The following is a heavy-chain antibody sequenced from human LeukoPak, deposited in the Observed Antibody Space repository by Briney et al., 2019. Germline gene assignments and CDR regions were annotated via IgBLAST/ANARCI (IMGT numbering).Heavy chain of an antibody. CDR3: ARHYDSGSYPLDF. J-gene: IGHJ4*02. D-gene: IGHD3-10*01. Sequence: PSQTLSLTCTVSGGSISSGDYYWSWIRQPPGKGLEWIGYIYYSGSTYYNPSLKSRVTISVDTSKNQFSLKLSSVTAADTAVYYCARHYDSGSYPLDFWGQGTLVTVSS. CDR1: GGSISSGDYY. CDR2: IYYSGST. V-gene: IGHV4-30-4*01.